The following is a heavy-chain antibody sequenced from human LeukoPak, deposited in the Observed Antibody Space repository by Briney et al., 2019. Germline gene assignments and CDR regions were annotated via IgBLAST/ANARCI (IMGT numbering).Heavy chain of an antibody. CDR1: GYTFTGYY. J-gene: IGHJ4*02. D-gene: IGHD6-19*01. CDR3: AREQWTDKTDY. Sequence: ASVKVSCKASGYTFTGYYMHWVRQAPGQGPEWMGRINPNSGGTNYAQKFQGRVTMTRDTSISTAYMELSRLRSDDTAVYYCAREQWTDKTDYWGQGTLVTVSS. V-gene: IGHV1-2*06. CDR2: INPNSGGT.